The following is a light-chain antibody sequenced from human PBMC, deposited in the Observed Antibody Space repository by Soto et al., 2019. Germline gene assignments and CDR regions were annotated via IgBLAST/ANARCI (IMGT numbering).Light chain of an antibody. V-gene: IGLV1-44*01. CDR3: AAWDDSLTGYV. Sequence: QSVLTQPPSAYGTPGQRVTISCSGGNSNIGSNTVNWYQQLPGTAPKLLIFDDNQRPSGVPDRFSGSKSGASASLAISGLQSDYEADYYCAAWDDSLTGYVFGTGTKVTVL. CDR1: NSNIGSNT. J-gene: IGLJ1*01. CDR2: DDN.